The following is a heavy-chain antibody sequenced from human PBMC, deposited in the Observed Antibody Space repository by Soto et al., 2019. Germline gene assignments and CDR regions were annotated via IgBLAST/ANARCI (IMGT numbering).Heavy chain of an antibody. CDR3: ARDGEYTSGWFSFDL. CDR1: GGSVSTHF. D-gene: IGHD6-19*01. V-gene: IGHV4-4*07. J-gene: IGHJ4*01. CDR2: MYVTGTT. Sequence: PSETLSLTCTVSGGSVSTHFWTWIRQSAGRGLEWIGRMYVTGTTDYNPSLKSRVSMSIGTSKNQFTLRLSSVTAADTAVYYCARDGEYTSGWFSFDLWGHGTLVTVSS.